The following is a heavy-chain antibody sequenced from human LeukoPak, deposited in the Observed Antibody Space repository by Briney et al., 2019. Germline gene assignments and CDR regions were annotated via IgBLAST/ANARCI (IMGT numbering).Heavy chain of an antibody. D-gene: IGHD2-15*01. Sequence: SETLSLTCTVSGYSISSGYYWGWIRQPPGKGLEWIRSIYHSGSTYYNPSLKSRVTISVDTSKNQFSLKLSSVTAADTAVYYCARVTVVAATPEAFDIWGQGTMVTVSS. CDR2: IYHSGST. CDR1: GYSISSGYY. V-gene: IGHV4-38-2*02. CDR3: ARVTVVAATPEAFDI. J-gene: IGHJ3*02.